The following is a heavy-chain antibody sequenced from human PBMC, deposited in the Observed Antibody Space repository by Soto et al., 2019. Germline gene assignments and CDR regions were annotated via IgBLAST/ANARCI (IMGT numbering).Heavy chain of an antibody. CDR2: MNPGSGKT. Sequence: ASVKVSCKASGYTFINFDISWVRQATGQGLEWMGWMNPGSGKTGYANKFQGRVTMTRDASTGTAHLELSSLTSEDTAVYYCARMASAGTLNWFDPRGKGTLVTVSS. J-gene: IGHJ5*02. CDR1: GYTFINFD. V-gene: IGHV1-8*02. CDR3: ARMASAGTLNWFDP. D-gene: IGHD6-13*01.